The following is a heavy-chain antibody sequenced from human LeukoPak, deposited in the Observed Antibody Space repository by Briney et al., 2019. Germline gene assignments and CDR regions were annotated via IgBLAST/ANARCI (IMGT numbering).Heavy chain of an antibody. CDR2: IASDGSST. D-gene: IGHD2/OR15-2a*01. CDR3: ARGRPHGNNY. Sequence: GGSLRLSCGASGFTFSSYWMNWVRQAPGKGLVWVSRIASDGSSTTYADSVKGRFSISRDNAKNTLYLQMNSLRVEDTAVYYCARGRPHGNNYWGQGTLVTVSS. V-gene: IGHV3-74*01. J-gene: IGHJ4*02. CDR1: GFTFSSYW.